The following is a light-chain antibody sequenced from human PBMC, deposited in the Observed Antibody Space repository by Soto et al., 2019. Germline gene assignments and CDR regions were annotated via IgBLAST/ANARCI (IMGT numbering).Light chain of an antibody. Sequence: VLTHPPDTLSLSESERAALSGWLVQSVSDNLAWYQQRPGQGPRLLIYGASSRATGIPDRFSGSGSGTDFTLTISRLEPEDFAVDCCQQYGSSPPTWTFGQGTKVDIK. V-gene: IGKV3-20*01. CDR1: QSVSDN. CDR3: QQYGSSPPTWT. CDR2: GAS. J-gene: IGKJ1*01.